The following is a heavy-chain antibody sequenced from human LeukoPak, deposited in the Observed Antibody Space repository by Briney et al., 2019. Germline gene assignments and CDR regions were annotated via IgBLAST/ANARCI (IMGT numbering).Heavy chain of an antibody. CDR2: IYYSGST. CDR1: GGSISSYY. CDR3: ARVSSYYDSSGYNLNDAFDI. J-gene: IGHJ3*02. V-gene: IGHV4-39*07. Sequence: SETLSLTCTVSGGSISSYYWSWIRQPPGKGLEWIGSIYYSGSTYYNPSLKSRVTISVDTSKNQFSLKLSSVTAADTAVYYCARVSSYYDSSGYNLNDAFDIWGQGTMVTVSS. D-gene: IGHD3-22*01.